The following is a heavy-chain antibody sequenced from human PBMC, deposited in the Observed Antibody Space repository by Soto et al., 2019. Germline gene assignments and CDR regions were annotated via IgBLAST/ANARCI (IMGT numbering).Heavy chain of an antibody. Sequence: ASVKVSCKASNYTFSSFGISWMRQAPGQGLEWMGWINPYNDDTNYAQKLQGRVTMTTDTSTSTAYMELRSLRSDDTAVYYCARAALYCSSTSCYYYYGMDVWGQGTTVTVSS. V-gene: IGHV1-18*01. J-gene: IGHJ6*02. CDR3: ARAALYCSSTSCYYYYGMDV. CDR1: NYTFSSFG. D-gene: IGHD2-2*01. CDR2: INPYNDDT.